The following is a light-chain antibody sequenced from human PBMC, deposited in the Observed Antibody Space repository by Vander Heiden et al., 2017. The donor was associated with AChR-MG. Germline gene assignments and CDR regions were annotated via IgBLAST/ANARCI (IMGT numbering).Light chain of an antibody. CDR1: SSDVGSYNL. CDR2: EVN. Sequence: HSALTQPASASGSPGQAITISGTGTSSDVGSYNLVSWYQQHPGKVPKLILYEVNKRPAGASNRFAGSKSGNTASLTISGLQAEDEADYCCCSYAGGTSVVFGGGTRLTVL. CDR3: CSYAGGTSVV. V-gene: IGLV2-23*02. J-gene: IGLJ2*01.